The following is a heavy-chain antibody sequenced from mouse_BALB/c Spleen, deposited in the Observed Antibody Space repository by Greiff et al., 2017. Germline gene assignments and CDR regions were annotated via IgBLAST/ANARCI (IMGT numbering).Heavy chain of an antibody. Sequence: EVQLVESGGGLVKPGGSLKLSCAASGFTFSSYAMSWVRQSPEKRLEWVAEISSGGSYTYYPDTVTGRFTISRDNAKNTLYLEMSSLRSEDTAMYYCARAGNYDGSPYFDYWGQGTTLTVSS. CDR3: ARAGNYDGSPYFDY. CDR2: ISSGGSYT. D-gene: IGHD1-1*01. CDR1: GFTFSSYA. V-gene: IGHV5-9-4*01. J-gene: IGHJ2*01.